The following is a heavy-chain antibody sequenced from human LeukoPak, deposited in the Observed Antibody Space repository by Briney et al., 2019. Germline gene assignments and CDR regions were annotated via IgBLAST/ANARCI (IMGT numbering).Heavy chain of an antibody. Sequence: ASVKVSCKASGGTFSSYTISWVRQAPGQGLEWMGRIIPILGIANYAQKLQGRVTITADKSTSTAYMELSSLRSEDTAVYYCASGVGYYDSSGYYYSPIECWGQGTLVTVSS. J-gene: IGHJ4*02. CDR1: GGTFSSYT. CDR2: IIPILGIA. D-gene: IGHD3-22*01. CDR3: ASGVGYYDSSGYYYSPIEC. V-gene: IGHV1-69*02.